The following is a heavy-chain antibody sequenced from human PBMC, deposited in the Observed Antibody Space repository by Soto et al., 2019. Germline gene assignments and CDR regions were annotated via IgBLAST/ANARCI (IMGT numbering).Heavy chain of an antibody. CDR2: INHSGST. CDR3: ARDKITGLFDY. CDR1: GESFSGYS. Sequence: SETLSLTCAVYGESFSGYSWNWIRQPPGKGLEWIGEINHSGSTNYNPSLKSRVTISVDTSKNQFSLKLTSVTAADTAVYYCARDKITGLFDYWGQGTLVTVSS. J-gene: IGHJ4*02. V-gene: IGHV4-34*01. D-gene: IGHD2-8*02.